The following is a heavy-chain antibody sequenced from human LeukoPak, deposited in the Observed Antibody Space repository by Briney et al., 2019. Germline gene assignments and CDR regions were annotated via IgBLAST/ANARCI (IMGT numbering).Heavy chain of an antibody. D-gene: IGHD3-10*01. CDR1: GFTFSSYA. J-gene: IGHJ3*02. V-gene: IGHV3-30*04. CDR3: AREGPGAFDI. Sequence: GGSLRLSCAASGFTFSSYAMHWVRQAPGKGLEWVAVISYDGSNKYYADSVKGRFTISRDNSKNTLYLQMNSLRAEDTAVYYCAREGPGAFDIWGQGTVVTVSS. CDR2: ISYDGSNK.